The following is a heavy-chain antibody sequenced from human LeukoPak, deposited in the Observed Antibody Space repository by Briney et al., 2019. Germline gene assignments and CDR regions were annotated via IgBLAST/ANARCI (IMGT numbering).Heavy chain of an antibody. V-gene: IGHV3-7*01. CDR1: GFSFNNYW. CDR3: ARGHRAWSY. J-gene: IGHJ4*02. D-gene: IGHD3-3*01. CDR2: IKQDGSEK. Sequence: GGSLRLSCAASGFSFNNYWMHWVRQAPGKGLEWVATIKQDGSEKYYVDSVKGRFTISRDNAKNSLYLQMNSLRVDDTAVYYCARGHRAWSYWGQGTLVTVSS.